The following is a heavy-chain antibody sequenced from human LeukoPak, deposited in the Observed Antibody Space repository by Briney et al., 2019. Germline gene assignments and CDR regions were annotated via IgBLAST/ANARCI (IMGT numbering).Heavy chain of an antibody. CDR3: AKDIDDSSGYSDY. V-gene: IGHV3-48*01. D-gene: IGHD3-22*01. CDR2: ISSSSSTI. Sequence: GGSLRLSCAASGFTFSSYSMNWVRQAPGKGLEWVSYISSSSSTIYYADSVKGRFTISRDNAKNSLYLQMNSLRAEDTAVYYCAKDIDDSSGYSDYWGQGTLVTVSS. J-gene: IGHJ4*02. CDR1: GFTFSSYS.